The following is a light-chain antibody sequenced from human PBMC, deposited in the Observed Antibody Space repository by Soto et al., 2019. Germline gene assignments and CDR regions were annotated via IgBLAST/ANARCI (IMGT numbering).Light chain of an antibody. Sequence: EIVMTQSPATLSVSPGERASLSCRASQSVSSNLAWYQQKPGQAPRLLIYGASSRASGIPDRVSGSGSGTDFTLTISRLEPEDCATYFCQQLNTYPITFGQGTRLEIK. CDR1: QSVSSN. J-gene: IGKJ5*01. CDR3: QQLNTYPIT. V-gene: IGKV3D-15*01. CDR2: GAS.